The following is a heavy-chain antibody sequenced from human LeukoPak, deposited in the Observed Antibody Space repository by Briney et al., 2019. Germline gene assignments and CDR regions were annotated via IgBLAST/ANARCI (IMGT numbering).Heavy chain of an antibody. Sequence: SETLSLTCAVYGGSFSGYSWSWIRQPPGKGLEWIGEINHSGSTNYNPSLKSRVTISVDPAKNQFSLKLSSGTAADTAVYYCARGRRLGYCSSTSCHTTGMPWGQGTLVTVSS. CDR1: GGSFSGYS. J-gene: IGHJ5*02. CDR2: INHSGST. V-gene: IGHV4-34*01. D-gene: IGHD2-2*02. CDR3: ARGRRLGYCSSTSCHTTGMP.